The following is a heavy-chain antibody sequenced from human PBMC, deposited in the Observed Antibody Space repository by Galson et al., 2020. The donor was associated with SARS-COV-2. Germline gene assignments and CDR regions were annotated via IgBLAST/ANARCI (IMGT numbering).Heavy chain of an antibody. V-gene: IGHV1-46*01. CDR1: GSTFTSYY. J-gene: IGHJ5*02. CDR3: ARDKEDNGYSYGYAHNWFDP. D-gene: IGHD5-18*01. CDR2: INPSGGST. Sequence: ASVKVSCKASGSTFTSYYMHWVRQAPGQGLEWMGIINPSGGSTSYAQKFQGRVTMTRDTSTSTVYMELSSLRSEDTAVYYCARDKEDNGYSYGYAHNWFDPWGQGTLVTVSS.